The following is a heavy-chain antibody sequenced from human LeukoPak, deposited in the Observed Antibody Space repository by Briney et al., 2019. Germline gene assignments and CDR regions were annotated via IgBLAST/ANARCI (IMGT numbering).Heavy chain of an antibody. CDR1: GGSIRSDY. CDR3: ARVRVYYDFWSGTYYYYYMDV. J-gene: IGHJ6*03. Sequence: MTSETLSLTCTVSGGSIRSDYWSWIRQPPGKGLEWIGYIYYSGSTNYNPSLTSRVTISVDTSKNQFSLKLSSVTAADTAVYYCARVRVYYDFWSGTYYYYYMDVWGKGTTVTVSS. D-gene: IGHD3-3*01. CDR2: IYYSGST. V-gene: IGHV4-59*01.